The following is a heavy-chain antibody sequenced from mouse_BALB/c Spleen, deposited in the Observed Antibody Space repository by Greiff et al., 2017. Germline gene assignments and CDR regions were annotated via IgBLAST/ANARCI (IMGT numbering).Heavy chain of an antibody. CDR2: IYPGSGNT. V-gene: IGHV1-77*01. J-gene: IGHJ3*01. D-gene: IGHD1-1*01. CDR3: ARSPPATTWFAY. Sequence: QVQLKESGAELARPGASVKLSCKASGYTFTDYYINWVKQRTGQGLEWIGEIYPGSGNTYYNEKFKGKATLTADKSSSTAYMQLSSLTSEDSAVYFCARSPPATTWFAYWGQGTLVTVSA. CDR1: GYTFTDYY.